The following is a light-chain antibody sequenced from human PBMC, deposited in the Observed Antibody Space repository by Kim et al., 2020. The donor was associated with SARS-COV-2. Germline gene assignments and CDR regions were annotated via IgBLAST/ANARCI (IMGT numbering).Light chain of an antibody. Sequence: QSVTISCTGTRSVVGSYNYVSWYQQRPGKAHKLMIYDVTQRPSGVPDRFSGSKSGKTASLTVSGLQAEDEADYYCSSFAGTNKFAVFGGGTQLTVL. J-gene: IGLJ7*01. CDR3: SSFAGTNKFAV. CDR1: RSVVGSYNY. V-gene: IGLV2-8*01. CDR2: DVT.